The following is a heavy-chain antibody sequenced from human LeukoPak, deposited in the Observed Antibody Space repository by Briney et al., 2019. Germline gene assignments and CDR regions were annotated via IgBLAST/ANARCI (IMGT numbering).Heavy chain of an antibody. CDR2: INHSGST. Sequence: PSETLSLTCAVYGGSFSGYYWSWIRQPPGKGLEWIGEINHSGSTNYNPFLKSRVTISVDTSKNQFSLKLSSVTAADTAVYYCARGNPFFMIRIRGYFDLWGRGTLVTVSS. J-gene: IGHJ2*01. V-gene: IGHV4-34*01. D-gene: IGHD3-22*01. CDR1: GGSFSGYY. CDR3: ARGNPFFMIRIRGYFDL.